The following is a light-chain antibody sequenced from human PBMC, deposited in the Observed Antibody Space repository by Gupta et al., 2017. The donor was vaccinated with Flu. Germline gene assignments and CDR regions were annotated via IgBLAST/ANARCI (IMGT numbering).Light chain of an antibody. CDR2: GNS. CDR3: QSYDSSLSGYWV. CDR1: SPNIGAGYD. J-gene: IGLJ3*02. V-gene: IGLV1-40*01. Sequence: QSVLTQPPSVSGSPGPRVTISCTGSSPNIGAGYDVHWYQQLPGTAPKLLIYGNSNRPSGVPDRFSGSKSGTSASLAITGLQAEDEADYYCQSYDSSLSGYWVFGGGTKLTVL.